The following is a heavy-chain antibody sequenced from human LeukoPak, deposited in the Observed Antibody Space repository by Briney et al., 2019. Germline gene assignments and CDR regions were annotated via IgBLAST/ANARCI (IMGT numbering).Heavy chain of an antibody. D-gene: IGHD4-17*01. V-gene: IGHV4-38-2*02. CDR2: IYHSGSS. CDR1: GYSISSGYY. Sequence: SETLSLTCTISGYSISSGYYWGWIRQPPGKGLEWIGNIYHSGSSYHNPSLKSRVTISVDTSKNQFSLNLSSVTAADTAVYYCARGRSTVTTVWPLLDPWGQGTLVIVSS. J-gene: IGHJ5*02. CDR3: ARGRSTVTTVWPLLDP.